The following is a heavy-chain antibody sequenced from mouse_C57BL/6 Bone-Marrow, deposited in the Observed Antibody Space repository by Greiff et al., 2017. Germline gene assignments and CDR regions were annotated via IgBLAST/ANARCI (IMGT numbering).Heavy chain of an antibody. V-gene: IGHV1-74*01. CDR3: AIEEEDDYGSSYDYAMDY. Sequence: VKLQQPGAELVKPGASVKVSCKASGYTFTSYWMHWVKQRPGQGLEWIGRIHPSDSDTNYNQKFKGKATLTVDKSSSTTYMQHSSLTSEDSAVYDFAIEEEDDYGSSYDYAMDYWGQGTAGTVSS. D-gene: IGHD1-1*01. J-gene: IGHJ4*01. CDR2: IHPSDSDT. CDR1: GYTFTSYW.